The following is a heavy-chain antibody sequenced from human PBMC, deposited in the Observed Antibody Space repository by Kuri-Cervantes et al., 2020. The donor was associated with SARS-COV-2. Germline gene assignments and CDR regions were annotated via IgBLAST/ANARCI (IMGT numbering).Heavy chain of an antibody. V-gene: IGHV1-69*13. Sequence: SVKVSCKASGGTFSSYAMNWVRQAPGQGLEWMGGIIPIFGTANYAQKFQGRVTITADESTSTAYMELSSLRSEDTAVYYCATWSGYYYYMDVWGKGTTVTVSS. CDR2: IIPIFGTA. CDR3: ATWSGYYYYMDV. D-gene: IGHD3-3*01. CDR1: GGTFSSYA. J-gene: IGHJ6*03.